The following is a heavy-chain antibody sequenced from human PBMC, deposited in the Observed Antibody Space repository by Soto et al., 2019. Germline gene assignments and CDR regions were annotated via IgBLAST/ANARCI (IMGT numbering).Heavy chain of an antibody. V-gene: IGHV1-8*01. D-gene: IGHD4-4*01. CDR2: MNPNSGNT. CDR3: ARGRAPGGDYRSYFHR. CDR1: GYTFTTYD. Sequence: QVQLVQSGADVKKPGASVKVSCKASGYTFTTYDINWVRQAAGQGLEWMGWMNPNSGNTVYAHKFQGRVIMTRNTSTSTGYIELSGLTSEDTAVYYCARGRAPGGDYRSYFHRWGQGTLVTVSS. J-gene: IGHJ1*01.